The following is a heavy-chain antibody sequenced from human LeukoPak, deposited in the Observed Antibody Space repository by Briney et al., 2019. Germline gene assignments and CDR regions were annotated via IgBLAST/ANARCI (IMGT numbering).Heavy chain of an antibody. J-gene: IGHJ4*02. CDR1: GFTFSSYA. Sequence: PGGSLRLSCAASGFTFSSYAMSWVRQAPGKGLEWVSAISGSGGSTYYADSVKGRFTISRDNSKNTLYLQVNSLRAEDTAVYYCTKSVVVVPAAIRGFDYWGQGTLVTVPS. CDR2: ISGSGGST. V-gene: IGHV3-23*01. D-gene: IGHD2-2*01. CDR3: TKSVVVVPAAIRGFDY.